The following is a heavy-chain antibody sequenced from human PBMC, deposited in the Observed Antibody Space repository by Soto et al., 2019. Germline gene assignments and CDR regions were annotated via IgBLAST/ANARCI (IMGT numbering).Heavy chain of an antibody. Sequence: EVQLVESGGGLVQPGGSLRLSCAASGFTVSSNYMSWVRQAPGKGLEWVSVIYSGGSTYYADSVKGRFTISRHNSKNTLYLQMNSLRAEDTAVYYCARGPMLAHYYYYGMDVWGQGTTVTVSS. CDR2: IYSGGST. V-gene: IGHV3-53*04. CDR3: ARGPMLAHYYYYGMDV. D-gene: IGHD3-10*02. J-gene: IGHJ6*02. CDR1: GFTVSSNY.